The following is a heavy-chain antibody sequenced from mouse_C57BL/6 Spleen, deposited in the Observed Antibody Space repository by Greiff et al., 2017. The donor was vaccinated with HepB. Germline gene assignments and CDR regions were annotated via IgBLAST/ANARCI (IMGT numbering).Heavy chain of an antibody. V-gene: IGHV1-50*01. D-gene: IGHD6-1*01. J-gene: IGHJ3*01. CDR1: GYTFTSYW. CDR2: IDPSDSYT. CDR3: ARWCQRAWFAY. Sequence: QVQLQQPGAELVKPGASVKLSCKASGYTFTSYWMQWVKQRPGQGLEWIGEIDPSDSYTNYNQKFKGKATLTVDTSSSTAYMQLSSLTSEDSAVYYCARWCQRAWFAYWGQGTLVTVSA.